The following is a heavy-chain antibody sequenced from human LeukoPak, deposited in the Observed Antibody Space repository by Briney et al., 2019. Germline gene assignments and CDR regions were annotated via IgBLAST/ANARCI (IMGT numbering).Heavy chain of an antibody. CDR3: ARPLFTSGWYWVY. CDR1: GFTFSSYW. CDR2: IKKDGSEK. V-gene: IGHV3-7*02. Sequence: PGGSLRLSCAASGFTFSSYWMSWVRQAPGKGLEWVANIKKDGSEKYYVDSVKGRFTISRDNAKNSLYLEMNSLRAEDTAVYYCARPLFTSGWYWVYWGQGTLVTVSS. D-gene: IGHD6-19*01. J-gene: IGHJ4*02.